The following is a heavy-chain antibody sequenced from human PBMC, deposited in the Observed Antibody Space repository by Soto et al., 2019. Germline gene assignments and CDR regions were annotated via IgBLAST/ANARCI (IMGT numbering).Heavy chain of an antibody. CDR1: GFTFSSYA. V-gene: IGHV3-48*01. Sequence: GGSLRLSCAASGFTFSSYAMHWVRQAPGKGLEWVSYISSSSSTIYYADSVKGRFTISRDNAKNSLYLQMNSLRAEDTAVYYCARDQYDSSGYYETFDEWGQGTLVTVSS. J-gene: IGHJ4*02. CDR2: ISSSSSTI. CDR3: ARDQYDSSGYYETFDE. D-gene: IGHD3-22*01.